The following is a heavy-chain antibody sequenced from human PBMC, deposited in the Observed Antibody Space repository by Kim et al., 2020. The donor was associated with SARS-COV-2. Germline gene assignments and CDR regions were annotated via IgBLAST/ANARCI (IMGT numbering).Heavy chain of an antibody. CDR1: GYTFTGYY. Sequence: ASVKVSCKASGYTFTGYYMHWVRQAPGQGLEWMGWINPNSGGTNYAQKFQGRVTMTRDTSISTAYMELSRLRSDDTAVYYCARGGIGWLHRVEEAAIDYWGQGTLVTVSS. D-gene: IGHD5-18*01. J-gene: IGHJ4*02. V-gene: IGHV1-2*02. CDR3: ARGGIGWLHRVEEAAIDY. CDR2: INPNSGGT.